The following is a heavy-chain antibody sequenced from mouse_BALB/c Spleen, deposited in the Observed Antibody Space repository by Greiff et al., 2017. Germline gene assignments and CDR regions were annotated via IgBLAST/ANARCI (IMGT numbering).Heavy chain of an antibody. J-gene: IGHJ4*01. V-gene: IGHV14-4*02. Sequence: VQLQQSGAELVRSGASVKLSCTASGFNIKDYYMHWVKQRPEHGLEWIGWIDPENGDTEYAPKFQGKATMTADTSSNTAYLQLSSLTSEDTAVYYCNAWGAMDYWGQGTSVTVSS. CDR2: IDPENGDT. CDR3: NAWGAMDY. CDR1: GFNIKDYY.